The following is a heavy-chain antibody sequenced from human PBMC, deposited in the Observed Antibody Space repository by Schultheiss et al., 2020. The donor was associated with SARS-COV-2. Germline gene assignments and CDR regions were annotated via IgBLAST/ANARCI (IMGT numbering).Heavy chain of an antibody. Sequence: SETLSLTCAVYGGSFSGYYWSWIRQPAGKGLEWIGRIYTSGSTNYNPSLKSRVTMSVDTSKNQFSLKLSSVTAADTAVYYCAREPTSMTVAPNTHFDYWGQGTLVTVSS. CDR2: IYTSGST. D-gene: IGHD1-14*01. CDR3: AREPTSMTVAPNTHFDY. CDR1: GGSFSGYY. V-gene: IGHV4-59*10. J-gene: IGHJ4*02.